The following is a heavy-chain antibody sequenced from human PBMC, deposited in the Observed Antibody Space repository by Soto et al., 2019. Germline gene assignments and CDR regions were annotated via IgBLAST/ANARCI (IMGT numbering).Heavy chain of an antibody. V-gene: IGHV4-39*01. Sequence: QLQLQESGPGLVKPSETLSLTCTVSGGSISSSSYYWGWIRQPPGKGLEWIGSIYYSGSTYYNPYLKSRVNISVDTSKNQFSLKLSSVTAADTAVYYCGEYQLLWSYFDYWGQGTLVTVSS. D-gene: IGHD2-2*01. CDR2: IYYSGST. J-gene: IGHJ4*02. CDR3: GEYQLLWSYFDY. CDR1: GGSISSSSYY.